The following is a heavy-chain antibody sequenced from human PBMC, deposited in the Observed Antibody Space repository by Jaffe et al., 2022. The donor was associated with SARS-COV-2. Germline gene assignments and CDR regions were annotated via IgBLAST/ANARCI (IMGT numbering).Heavy chain of an antibody. V-gene: IGHV3-74*01. CDR2: INPDGSFT. J-gene: IGHJ3*01. CDR1: GFTFSNYW. CDR3: ASDVGIN. Sequence: EVQLVESGGDLVQPGGSLRLSCAASGFTFSNYWMHWVRQAPGKGLVLISRINPDGSFTVNADSVKGRFTVSRDNAKNTLYLQMNSLVVEDTAVYYCASDVGINWGQGTMVTVSS.